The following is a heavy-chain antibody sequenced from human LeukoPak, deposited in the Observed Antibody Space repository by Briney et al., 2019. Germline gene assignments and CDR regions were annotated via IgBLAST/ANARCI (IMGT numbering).Heavy chain of an antibody. CDR1: GFTFSSYG. CDR2: ISSSGSTI. J-gene: IGHJ4*02. Sequence: GGSLRLSCAASGFTFSSYGMNWVRQAPGKGLEWVSYISSSGSTIYYADSVKGRFTISRDNAKNSLYLQMNSLRAEDTAVYYCARGGDIVATTDFDYWGQGTLVTVSS. D-gene: IGHD5-12*01. V-gene: IGHV3-48*03. CDR3: ARGGDIVATTDFDY.